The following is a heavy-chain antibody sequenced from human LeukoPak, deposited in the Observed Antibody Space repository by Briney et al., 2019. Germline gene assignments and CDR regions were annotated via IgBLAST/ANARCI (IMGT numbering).Heavy chain of an antibody. CDR3: AKDNPIETVPGLGPGQ. CDR2: ISYDGSNK. J-gene: IGHJ4*02. D-gene: IGHD2-2*01. CDR1: GFTFSNYA. Sequence: GGSLRLSCAASGFTFSNYAMHWVRQAPGKGLEWVAIISYDGSNKDFADSVKGRFTISRDNSKNTLYLQMNSLRVDDAGVYYCAKDNPIETVPGLGPGQWGQGTLVTVSS. V-gene: IGHV3-30-3*01.